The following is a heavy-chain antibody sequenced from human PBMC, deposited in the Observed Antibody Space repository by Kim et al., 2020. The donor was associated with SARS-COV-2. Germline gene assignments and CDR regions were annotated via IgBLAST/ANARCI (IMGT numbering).Heavy chain of an antibody. V-gene: IGHV6-1*01. Sequence: DYAASVKSRITLDPDTSKNPFSLQVNSVTPEDPAVYFCARVSGRPSQFDYWGQGTLVTVSS. CDR3: ARVSGRPSQFDY. J-gene: IGHJ4*02. D-gene: IGHD2-15*01.